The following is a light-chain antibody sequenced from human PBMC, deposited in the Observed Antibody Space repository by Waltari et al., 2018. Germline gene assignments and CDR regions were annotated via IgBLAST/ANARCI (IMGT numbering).Light chain of an antibody. CDR3: QQYNDWPYT. J-gene: IGKJ2*01. CDR1: QSVRTN. V-gene: IGKV3-15*01. Sequence: EIVMTQSPVTLSVSPGERAALSCRPSQSVRTNLAWYQQRPGQTPRLLSYGTSPRATEIPARFSGSASGTEFTLTISSLQSEDFAVYYCQQYNDWPYTFGQGTKLEIK. CDR2: GTS.